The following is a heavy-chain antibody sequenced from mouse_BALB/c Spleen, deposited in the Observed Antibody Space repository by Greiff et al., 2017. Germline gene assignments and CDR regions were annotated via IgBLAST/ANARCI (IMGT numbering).Heavy chain of an antibody. Sequence: EVQVVESGGGLVKPGGSLKLSCAASGFAFSSYDMSWVRQTPEKRLAWVAYISSGGGSTYYPDTVKGRFTISRDNAKNTLYLQMSSLKSEDTAMYYCARQEEYYGYWFAYWGQGTLVTVSA. CDR2: ISSGGGST. CDR3: ARQEEYYGYWFAY. V-gene: IGHV5-12-1*01. J-gene: IGHJ3*01. D-gene: IGHD1-2*01. CDR1: GFAFSSYD.